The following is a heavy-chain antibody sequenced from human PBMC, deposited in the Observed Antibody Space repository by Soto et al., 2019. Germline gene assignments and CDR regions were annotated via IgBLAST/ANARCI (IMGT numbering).Heavy chain of an antibody. J-gene: IGHJ5*02. V-gene: IGHV3-49*04. Sequence: PGGSLRLSCTASGFTFGDYAMSWVRQAPGKGLEWVGFIRSKAYGGTTEYAASVKGRFTISRDDSKSIAYLRMNSLKTEDTAVYHCTRVFPSIVVVPAASSIGFFWFDPWGQGTLVTVSS. CDR3: TRVFPSIVVVPAASSIGFFWFDP. D-gene: IGHD2-2*01. CDR1: GFTFGDYA. CDR2: IRSKAYGGTT.